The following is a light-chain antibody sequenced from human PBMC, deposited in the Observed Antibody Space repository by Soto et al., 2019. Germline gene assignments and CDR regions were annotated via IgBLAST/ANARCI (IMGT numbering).Light chain of an antibody. J-gene: IGLJ1*01. V-gene: IGLV2-14*01. Sequence: QSVLTQPASVSGSPGRSITIPCTGTSSDIGDYNAVSWYQQHPGKAPKLIIYEVTNRPSGVSDRFSGSKSGNTASLTISGLQAEDAADYYCGSWTTYRPYVFATGTKVTVL. CDR3: GSWTTYRPYV. CDR2: EVT. CDR1: SSDIGDYNA.